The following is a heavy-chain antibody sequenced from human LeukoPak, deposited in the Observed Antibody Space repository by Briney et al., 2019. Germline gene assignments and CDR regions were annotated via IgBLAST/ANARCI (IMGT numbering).Heavy chain of an antibody. CDR1: GGSFSRYY. Sequence: PSETLSHTCAVYGGSFSRYYWSWIRQPPGKGLQWIGEINHGGRTNYNPPLKSRVTVSVDTSKNQFSLNLSSVTAADTAVYYCARDPPGGTLDIWGQGTMVTVSS. CDR2: INHGGRT. CDR3: ARDPPGGTLDI. D-gene: IGHD3-16*01. V-gene: IGHV4-34*01. J-gene: IGHJ3*02.